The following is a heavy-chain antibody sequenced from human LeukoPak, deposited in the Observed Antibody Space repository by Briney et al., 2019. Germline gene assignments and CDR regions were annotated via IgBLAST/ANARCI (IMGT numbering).Heavy chain of an antibody. V-gene: IGHV4-59*01. CDR2: IYYSGST. Sequence: PSETLSLTRTVSGGSISSYYWSWIRQPPGKGLEWIGYIYYSGSTNYNPSLKSRVTISVDTSKNQFSLKLSSVTAADTAVYYCARVTGSGSLYYYYYMDVWGKGTTVTVSS. CDR1: GGSISSYY. CDR3: ARVTGSGSLYYYYYMDV. D-gene: IGHD3-10*01. J-gene: IGHJ6*03.